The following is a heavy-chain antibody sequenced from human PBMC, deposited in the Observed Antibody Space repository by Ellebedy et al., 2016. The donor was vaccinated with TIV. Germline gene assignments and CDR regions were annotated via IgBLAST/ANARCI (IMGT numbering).Heavy chain of an antibody. D-gene: IGHD4-23*01. J-gene: IGHJ4*02. CDR3: ARDAADNGGKLDY. V-gene: IGHV3-53*01. CDR2: IYRGADGGDT. CDR1: GFNVTTNY. Sequence: GESLKLSCAASGFNVTTNYMNWVRLAPGKGLEWVSVIYRGADGGDTYYADSVRGRFTIPRDNSKNTLYLHMNRLGAEDTAVYYCARDAADNGGKLDYWGQGALVTVSS.